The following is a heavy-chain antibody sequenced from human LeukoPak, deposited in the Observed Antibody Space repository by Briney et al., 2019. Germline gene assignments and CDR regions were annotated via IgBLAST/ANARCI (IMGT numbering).Heavy chain of an antibody. CDR2: IKSDGST. CDR1: VFTFSRYW. V-gene: IGHV3-74*01. CDR3: ARAPAEIGGYYPEYFRH. D-gene: IGHD3-22*01. Sequence: GGSLSLSCAASVFTFSRYWMHWVRQAPGKGLVWVSRIKSDGSTNYADSVKGRFTISRDNAKNTVSLQMNSLRAEDTGVYYCARAPAEIGGYYPEYFRHWGQGTLVTVSS. J-gene: IGHJ1*01.